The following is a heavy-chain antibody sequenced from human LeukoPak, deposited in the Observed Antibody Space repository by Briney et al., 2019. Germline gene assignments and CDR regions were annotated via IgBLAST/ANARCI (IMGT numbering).Heavy chain of an antibody. CDR2: IIPIFGTA. D-gene: IGHD2-8*01. V-gene: IGHV1-69*06. CDR3: ARGEDTNHYMDV. Sequence: GAPVKVSCKASGYTFTGYYMHWVRQAPGQGLEWMGGIIPIFGTANYAQKFQGRVTITADKSTSTAYMELSSLRSEDTAVYYCARGEDTNHYMDVWGKGTTVTVSS. CDR1: GYTFTGYY. J-gene: IGHJ6*03.